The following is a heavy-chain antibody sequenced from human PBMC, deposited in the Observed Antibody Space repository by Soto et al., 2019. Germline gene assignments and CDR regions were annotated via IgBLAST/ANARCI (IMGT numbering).Heavy chain of an antibody. D-gene: IGHD2-2*01. CDR2: IYWDDDK. V-gene: IGHV2-5*02. J-gene: IGHJ5*02. Sequence: QITLKESGPTLVKPTQTLTLTCTFSGFSLSTNGVGVGWIRQPPGRALEWLAVIYWDDDKRYSPSLKSRLTITKDTSKNQVLLTMTNMDPVDTATYYCAHRQGCVNTSCPPGGWFDPWGQGTLVTVSS. CDR3: AHRQGCVNTSCPPGGWFDP. CDR1: GFSLSTNGVG.